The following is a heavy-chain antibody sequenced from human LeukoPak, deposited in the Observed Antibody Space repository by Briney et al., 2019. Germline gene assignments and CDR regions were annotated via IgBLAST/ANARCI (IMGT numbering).Heavy chain of an antibody. CDR1: GFTVTNNH. CDR2: IFSNDNT. CDR3: AAVSTKTYYYGLDV. V-gene: IGHV3-53*01. Sequence: GGSLRLSFAASGFTVTNNHMCWVRQAPGKGLEWVSVIFSNDNTYHADSVKGRFAISRDTSKNPLYLQMNSLRAEDTAVYYCAAVSTKTYYYGLDVWGQGTTVTVSS. J-gene: IGHJ6*02. D-gene: IGHD4-17*01.